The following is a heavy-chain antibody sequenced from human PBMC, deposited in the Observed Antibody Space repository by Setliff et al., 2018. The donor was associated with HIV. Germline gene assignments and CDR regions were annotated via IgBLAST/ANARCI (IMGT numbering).Heavy chain of an antibody. CDR2: ISTRGNSI. J-gene: IGHJ6*03. V-gene: IGHV3-48*04. Sequence: GGSLRLSCVASGFTVISKSVSWVRQAPGKGLEWISYISTRGNSIYYADSVKGRFIISRDNAKNSLYLQMNSLRAEDTAVYYCARQATYYDILTGYYGYQYYYMDVWGKGTTVTVSS. CDR1: GFTVISKS. D-gene: IGHD3-9*01. CDR3: ARQATYYDILTGYYGYQYYYMDV.